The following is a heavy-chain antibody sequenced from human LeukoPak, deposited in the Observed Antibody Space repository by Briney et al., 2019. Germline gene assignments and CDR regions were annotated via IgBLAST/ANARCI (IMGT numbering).Heavy chain of an antibody. D-gene: IGHD2-15*01. CDR3: ARVGDSYNSYYFDY. V-gene: IGHV4-59*01. Sequence: VKPSETLSLTCTVSGGSISSYYWSWIRQPPGKGLEWIGYIYYSGSTNYNPSLKSRVTISVDTSKNQFSLKLSSVTAADTAVYYCARVGDSYNSYYFDYWGQGTLVTVSS. CDR1: GGSISSYY. CDR2: IYYSGST. J-gene: IGHJ4*02.